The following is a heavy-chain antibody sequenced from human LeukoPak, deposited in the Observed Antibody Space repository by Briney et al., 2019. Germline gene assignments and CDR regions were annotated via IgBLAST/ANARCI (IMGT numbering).Heavy chain of an antibody. D-gene: IGHD3-22*01. V-gene: IGHV3-21*04. Sequence: GGSLRLSCAASGFTFSSYSMNWVRQAPGKGLEWVSSISSSSSYIYYADSVKGRFTISRDNAKNSLYLQMNSLRAEDTALYYCARAGYYYDSSGYYSMMFDYWGQGTLVTVSS. CDR2: ISSSSSYI. CDR1: GFTFSSYS. J-gene: IGHJ4*02. CDR3: ARAGYYYDSSGYYSMMFDY.